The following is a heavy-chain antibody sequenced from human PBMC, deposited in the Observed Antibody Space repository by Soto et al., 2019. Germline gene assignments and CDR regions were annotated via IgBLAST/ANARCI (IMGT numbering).Heavy chain of an antibody. D-gene: IGHD1-26*01. Sequence: EVQLVESGGGLVQPGGSLRLSCGASGFTLSDHFMDWVRQAPGKGLEWVGRIKSKGYSDITEYAASVKGRFIVSRDDSKNSLYLQMNNLKFEDTAVYYCVRDGGWTFDYWGQGALVTVSS. V-gene: IGHV3-72*01. CDR3: VRDGGWTFDY. CDR2: IKSKGYSDIT. J-gene: IGHJ4*02. CDR1: GFTLSDHF.